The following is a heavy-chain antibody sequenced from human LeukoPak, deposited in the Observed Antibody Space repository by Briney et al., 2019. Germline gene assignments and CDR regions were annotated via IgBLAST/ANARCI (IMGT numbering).Heavy chain of an antibody. CDR2: ISGSGGST. V-gene: IGHV3-23*01. D-gene: IGHD4-11*01. Sequence: GGSLRLSCAASGFTFSSYAMHWVRQAPGKGLEWVSGISGSGGSTYYADSVKGRFTISRDKSKNTLYLQMNSLRAEDTAVYYCVKGVSNYYYYYYMDVWGKGTTVTVSS. J-gene: IGHJ6*03. CDR1: GFTFSSYA. CDR3: VKGVSNYYYYYYMDV.